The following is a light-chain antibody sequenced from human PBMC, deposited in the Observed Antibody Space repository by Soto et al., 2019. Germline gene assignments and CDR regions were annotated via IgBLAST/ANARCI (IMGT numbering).Light chain of an antibody. CDR2: DAS. J-gene: IGKJ1*01. Sequence: EIVMTQSPGTLSVSPGERATLSCRASQSVSSNLAWYQQKPGQAPRLLIYDASTRATDIPARFSGSGSGTEFTLSISSPPSEDFAVYYCQQYNNWPRTFGQGTKVEIK. CDR1: QSVSSN. CDR3: QQYNNWPRT. V-gene: IGKV3-15*01.